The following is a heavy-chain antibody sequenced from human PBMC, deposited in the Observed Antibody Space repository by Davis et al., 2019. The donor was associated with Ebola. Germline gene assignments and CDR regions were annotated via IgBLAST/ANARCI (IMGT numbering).Heavy chain of an antibody. CDR1: GFTFSSSW. CDR2: IKADGSAK. V-gene: IGHV3-7*01. D-gene: IGHD1-26*01. J-gene: IGHJ4*02. CDR3: ARWASVGY. Sequence: GESLKISCAASGFTFSSSWMTWVRQAPEKGLEWVATIKADGSAKYYVDSVKGRFTISRDNVKNSLYLQMDSLRAEDTAVYYCARWASVGYWSQGTLVTVSS.